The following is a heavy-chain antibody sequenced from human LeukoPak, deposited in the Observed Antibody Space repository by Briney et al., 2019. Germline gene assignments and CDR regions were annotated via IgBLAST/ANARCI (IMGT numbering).Heavy chain of an antibody. CDR2: ISGTTDTI. J-gene: IGHJ4*02. CDR1: GFTFSSFT. Sequence: GGSLRLSCAATGFTFSSFTMNWVRQAPGKGLEWVSSISGTTDTIYYADSVKGRYTISRNNANNSVSLQMNSLRPEDTAVYFCARRRVLSVARALDYWGQGTLVTVSS. V-gene: IGHV3-48*04. D-gene: IGHD4/OR15-4a*01. CDR3: ARRRVLSVARALDY.